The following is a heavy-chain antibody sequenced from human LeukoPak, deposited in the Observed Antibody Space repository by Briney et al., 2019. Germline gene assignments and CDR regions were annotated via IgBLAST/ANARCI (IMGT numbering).Heavy chain of an antibody. CDR3: ARVHSSGYYGLDY. D-gene: IGHD3-22*01. J-gene: IGHJ4*02. Sequence: ASVKVSCKASGYTFTGYYMHWVRQAPGQGVEWMGLINPNSGGTNYAQKFQGRVTMTRDTSISTAYMELSRLRSDDTAVYYCARVHSSGYYGLDYWGQGTLVTVSS. CDR1: GYTFTGYY. V-gene: IGHV1-2*02. CDR2: INPNSGGT.